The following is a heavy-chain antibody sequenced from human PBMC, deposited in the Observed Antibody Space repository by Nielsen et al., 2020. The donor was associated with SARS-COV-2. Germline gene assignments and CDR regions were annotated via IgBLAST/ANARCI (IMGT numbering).Heavy chain of an antibody. Sequence: GGSLRLSCAASGFTFSSYAMHWVRQAPGKGLEWVAVISYDGSTKYFSDSVKGRFTVSRDNSKNTLYLQMNSLRAEDTAVYYCAKLTVTPGYYYYGMDVWGQGTTVTVSS. D-gene: IGHD4-17*01. J-gene: IGHJ6*02. CDR1: GFTFSSYA. V-gene: IGHV3-30*18. CDR2: ISYDGSTK. CDR3: AKLTVTPGYYYYGMDV.